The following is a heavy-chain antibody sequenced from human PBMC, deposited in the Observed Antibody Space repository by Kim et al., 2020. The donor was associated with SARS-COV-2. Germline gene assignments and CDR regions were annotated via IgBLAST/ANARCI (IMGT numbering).Heavy chain of an antibody. CDR1: GFTFSSYA. V-gene: IGHV3-30*04. CDR2: ISYDGSNK. CDR3: ARDGTRSSSSGLDY. J-gene: IGHJ4*02. Sequence: GGSLRLSCAASGFTFSSYAMHWVRQAPGKGLEWVAVISYDGSNKYYVDSVKGRFTISRDNSKNTLYLQMNSLRAEDTAVYYCARDGTRSSSSGLDYWGQG. D-gene: IGHD6-6*01.